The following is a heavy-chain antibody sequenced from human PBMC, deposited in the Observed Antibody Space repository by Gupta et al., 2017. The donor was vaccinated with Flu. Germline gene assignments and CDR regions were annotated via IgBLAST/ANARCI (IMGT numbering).Heavy chain of an antibody. CDR2: IYYSGNT. D-gene: IGHD3-10*01. V-gene: IGHV4-31*11. CDR1: GYSLSSGGYF. CDR3: ARAEFTRPGGKFYYYGMDV. Sequence: QVQLQESGPGLVKTSQTLSLTCAVSGYSLSSGGYFWNWLRQYPGKGLEWIGYIYYSGNTDYNPSLKSRVTISEDLSRNQFSLRLSSVTAADTAVYYCARAEFTRPGGKFYYYGMDVWGQGTTVTVSS. J-gene: IGHJ6*02.